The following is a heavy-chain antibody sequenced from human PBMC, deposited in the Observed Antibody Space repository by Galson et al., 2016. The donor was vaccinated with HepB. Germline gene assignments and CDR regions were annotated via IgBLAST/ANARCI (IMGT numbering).Heavy chain of an antibody. Sequence: SLRLSCAASGFTFSKFWMSWVRQAPGKGLEWVANIKEDGSEKNYVDSVRGRFTISRDDARNSLFLQMESLRTDDTALYYCGRDDAYYDLDSWGQGTLVTVSS. J-gene: IGHJ4*02. CDR3: GRDDAYYDLDS. D-gene: IGHD3-16*01. CDR2: IKEDGSEK. CDR1: GFTFSKFW. V-gene: IGHV3-7*03.